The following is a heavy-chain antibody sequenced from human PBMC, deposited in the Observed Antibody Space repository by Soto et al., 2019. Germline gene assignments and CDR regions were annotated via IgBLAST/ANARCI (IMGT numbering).Heavy chain of an antibody. CDR1: GYTFSSYG. CDR2: ISGYNGNT. V-gene: IGHV1-18*01. D-gene: IGHD2-2*01. Sequence: ASVKVSCKASGYTFSSYGINWVRQAPGQGLEWMGWISGYNGNTDYAQKFQGRVTMTTDTSTSTAYMELRSLRSDDTAIYYCTRAHIVLVPAANPLLDYWGQGTLVTVSS. CDR3: TRAHIVLVPAANPLLDY. J-gene: IGHJ4*02.